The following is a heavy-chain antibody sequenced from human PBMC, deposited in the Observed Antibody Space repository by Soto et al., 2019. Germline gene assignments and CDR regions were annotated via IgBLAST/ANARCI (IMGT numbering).Heavy chain of an antibody. D-gene: IGHD2-15*01. Sequence: EVQQVESGGGLVEPGGSLRLSCAASGFYFNDAWMSWVRQTPGKGLEWVGLIKSKSAGGTSHYAAPVRDRFTISRDDSKNTVYLQMNALRIEDTAVYYCATDTPGFGQGEFEYWGQGALVTVSS. CDR2: IKSKSAGGTS. CDR3: ATDTPGFGQGEFEY. CDR1: GFYFNDAW. J-gene: IGHJ4*02. V-gene: IGHV3-15*01.